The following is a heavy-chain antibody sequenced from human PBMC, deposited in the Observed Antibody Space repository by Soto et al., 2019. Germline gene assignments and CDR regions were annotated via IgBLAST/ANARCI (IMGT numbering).Heavy chain of an antibody. V-gene: IGHV4-31*03. Sequence: PSETLSLTCTVSGGSISSGGYYWSWIRQHPGKGLEWIGYIYYSGSTYYNPSLKSRVTISVDTSKNQFSLKLSSVTAADTAVYYCARGVLLWFGEWENDAFDIWGQGTMVTVSS. CDR2: IYYSGST. D-gene: IGHD3-10*01. J-gene: IGHJ3*02. CDR3: ARGVLLWFGEWENDAFDI. CDR1: GGSISSGGYY.